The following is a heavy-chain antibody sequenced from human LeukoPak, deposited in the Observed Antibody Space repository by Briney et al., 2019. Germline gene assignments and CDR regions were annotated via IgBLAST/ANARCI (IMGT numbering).Heavy chain of an antibody. Sequence: PGGSLRLSCAASGFTFSSYAMSWVRQAPGKGLEWVGRIKRRIDGGTTDFAAPVKGRFTISRDDSKDTLHLQMNSLKTEDTAVYYCTTESWGIEYWGQGTLVTVSS. CDR2: IKRRIDGGTT. V-gene: IGHV3-15*01. CDR1: GFTFSSYA. CDR3: TTESWGIEY. J-gene: IGHJ4*02. D-gene: IGHD3-16*01.